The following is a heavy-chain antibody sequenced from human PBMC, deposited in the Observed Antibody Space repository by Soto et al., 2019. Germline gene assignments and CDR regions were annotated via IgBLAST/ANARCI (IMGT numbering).Heavy chain of an antibody. V-gene: IGHV3-48*03. D-gene: IGHD3-22*01. CDR2: ISGSGSTT. J-gene: IGHJ4*02. Sequence: EVQLVESGGGLVQPGGSLRLSCAASGFTFSSNEMHWVRQAPGKGLEWVSHISGSGSTTYYADSLKGRFTISRDNAKNSLYLQMNSLRAEDTAVYYCARDLYDSSGYCPLDYWGQGTLVTVSS. CDR1: GFTFSSNE. CDR3: ARDLYDSSGYCPLDY.